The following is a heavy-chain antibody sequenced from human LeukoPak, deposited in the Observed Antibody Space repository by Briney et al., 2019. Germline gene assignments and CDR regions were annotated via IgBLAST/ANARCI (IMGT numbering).Heavy chain of an antibody. D-gene: IGHD4-11*01. V-gene: IGHV3-64*01. Sequence: GGSLRLSCAASGFIFSSYAMHWVRQAPGKGLEYVSAISSNGGSTYYANSVKGRFTISRDNSKNTLYLQMGSLRAEDMAVYYCARVPLQAGGYFDYWGQGTLVTVSS. J-gene: IGHJ4*02. CDR2: ISSNGGST. CDR3: ARVPLQAGGYFDY. CDR1: GFIFSSYA.